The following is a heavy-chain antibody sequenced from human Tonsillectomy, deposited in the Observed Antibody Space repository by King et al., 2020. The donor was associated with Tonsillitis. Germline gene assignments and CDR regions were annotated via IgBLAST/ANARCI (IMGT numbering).Heavy chain of an antibody. CDR2: IDPSDSYT. V-gene: IGHV5-10-1*03. CDR3: ARHVILTNFWSGYSV. Sequence: VQLVESGAEVKKPGESLRISCKGSGYSFTNYWISWVRQLPGKGLEWMGRIDPSDSYTNYSPSFQGHVTISADKSISTAFLQWSSLKASDTAMYYCARHVILTNFWSGYSVWGQGTTVTVSS. D-gene: IGHD3-3*01. CDR1: GYSFTNYW. J-gene: IGHJ6*02.